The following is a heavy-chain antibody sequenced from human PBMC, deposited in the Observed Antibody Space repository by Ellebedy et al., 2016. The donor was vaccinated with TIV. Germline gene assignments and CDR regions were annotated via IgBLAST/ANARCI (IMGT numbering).Heavy chain of an antibody. J-gene: IGHJ4*02. D-gene: IGHD3-16*01. V-gene: IGHV3-73*01. CDR3: ARIWGPFDRLDY. CDR1: GFTFSGSA. CDR2: IRSKANSYAT. Sequence: GGSLRLXCEASGFTFSGSAMHWVRQASGKGLEWVGRIRSKANSYATAYTASVKGRFSISRDDSKNTAYLQMNSLKTEDTAVYYCARIWGPFDRLDYWGQGTLVTVSS.